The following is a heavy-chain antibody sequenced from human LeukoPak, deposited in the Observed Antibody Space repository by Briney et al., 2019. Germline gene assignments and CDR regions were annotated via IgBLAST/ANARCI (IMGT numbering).Heavy chain of an antibody. CDR1: GFTFSNYW. Sequence: GGSLRLSCAASGFTFSNYWMHWVRQAPGKGLVWVSRIKSDGSRTDYADSVKGRFTISRDNAKNTLYLQMNSLRAEDTAVYYCARDYGGTGDYWGQGTLVTVSS. CDR2: IKSDGSRT. J-gene: IGHJ4*02. V-gene: IGHV3-74*01. CDR3: ARDYGGTGDY. D-gene: IGHD4-23*01.